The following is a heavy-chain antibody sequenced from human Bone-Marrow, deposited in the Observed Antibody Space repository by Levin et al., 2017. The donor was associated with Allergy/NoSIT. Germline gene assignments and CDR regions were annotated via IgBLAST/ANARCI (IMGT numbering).Heavy chain of an antibody. CDR1: GYSFTNYW. J-gene: IGHJ4*02. V-gene: IGHV5-51*01. CDR3: VRQQRWQIVPNFDH. D-gene: IGHD2/OR15-2a*01. Sequence: GESLKISCEASGYSFTNYWIGWVRQVPGKGLEWMGIVYPDDSTTRVSPSFKGQVAISADKSISTAYLQWSSLRASDSAMYFCVRQQRWQIVPNFDHWGQGTLVTVSS. CDR2: VYPDDSTT.